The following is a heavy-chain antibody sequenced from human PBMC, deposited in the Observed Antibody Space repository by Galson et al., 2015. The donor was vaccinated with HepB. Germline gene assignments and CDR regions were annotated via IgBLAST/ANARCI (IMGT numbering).Heavy chain of an antibody. V-gene: IGHV2-70*01. CDR3: ARTTSGYSSSQIHLNWFDP. CDR1: GFSLSTSGMC. Sequence: PALVKPTQTLTLTCTFSGFSLSTSGMCVSWIRQPPGKALEWLALIDWDDDKYYSTSLKTRLTISKDTSKNQVVLTMTNMDPVDTATYYCARTTSGYSSSQIHLNWFDPWGQGTLVTVSS. J-gene: IGHJ5*02. CDR2: IDWDDDK. D-gene: IGHD6-13*01.